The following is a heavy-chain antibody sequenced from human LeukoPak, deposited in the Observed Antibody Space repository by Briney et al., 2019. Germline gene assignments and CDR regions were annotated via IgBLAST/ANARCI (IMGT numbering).Heavy chain of an antibody. J-gene: IGHJ4*02. V-gene: IGHV3-23*01. CDR2: ISGSGGST. Sequence: GGSLRLSCAASGFTFSSYAMSWVRQAPGKGLEWVSAISGSGGSTYYAGSVKGRFTISRDNSKSTLYLQMNSLRAEDTAVYYCANLDIAVAGIDYWGQGTLVTVSS. CDR1: GFTFSSYA. D-gene: IGHD6-19*01. CDR3: ANLDIAVAGIDY.